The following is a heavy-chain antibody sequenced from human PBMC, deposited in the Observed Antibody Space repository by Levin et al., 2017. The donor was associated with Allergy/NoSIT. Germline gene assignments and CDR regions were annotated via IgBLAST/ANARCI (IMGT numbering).Heavy chain of an antibody. V-gene: IGHV1-18*01. J-gene: IGHJ4*02. Sequence: ASVKVSCKASGYTFTSYGISWVRQAPGQGLEWMGWISAYNGNTNYAQKLQGRVTMTTDTSTSTAYMELRSLRSDDTAVYYCARDHSPLGRIAVAGTHPPPDYWGQGTLVTGSS. D-gene: IGHD6-19*01. CDR1: GYTFTSYG. CDR3: ARDHSPLGRIAVAGTHPPPDY. CDR2: ISAYNGNT.